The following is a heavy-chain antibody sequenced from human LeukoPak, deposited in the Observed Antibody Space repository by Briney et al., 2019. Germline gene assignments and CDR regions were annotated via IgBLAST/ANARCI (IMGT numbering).Heavy chain of an antibody. CDR3: ASQPLVGATSRNYFDY. Sequence: PGGSLRLSCVASRFTFVSYALSWVRQGSGKGLEWVSTISGGGGSIYYADSVKGRFTISRDNSKNTLYLQMNSLRAEDTAIYYCASQPLVGATSRNYFDYWGQGTLVTVSS. CDR1: RFTFVSYA. CDR2: ISGGGGSI. D-gene: IGHD1-26*01. J-gene: IGHJ4*02. V-gene: IGHV3-23*01.